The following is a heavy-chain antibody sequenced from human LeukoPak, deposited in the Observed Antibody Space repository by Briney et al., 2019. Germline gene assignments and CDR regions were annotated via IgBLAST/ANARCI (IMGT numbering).Heavy chain of an antibody. Sequence: PSETLSLTCTVSGGSISSYYWSWIRQPPGRGLEWIGYIYYSGSTNYNPSLKSRVTISVDTSKNQFSLKLSSVTAADTAVYYCARVLLWFGEPVGYFDLWGRGTLVTVSS. CDR3: ARVLLWFGEPVGYFDL. D-gene: IGHD3-10*01. CDR2: IYYSGST. V-gene: IGHV4-59*08. CDR1: GGSISSYY. J-gene: IGHJ2*01.